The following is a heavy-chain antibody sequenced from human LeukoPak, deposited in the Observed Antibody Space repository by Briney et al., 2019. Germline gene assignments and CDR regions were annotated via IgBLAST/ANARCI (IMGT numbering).Heavy chain of an antibody. CDR2: ISGGGSST. CDR1: GFIVSSNY. D-gene: IGHD6-19*01. V-gene: IGHV3-23*01. Sequence: PGGSLRLSCTASGFIVSSNYMSWVRQAPGKGLEWVSGISGGGSSTYDADSVMGRFTISRDNSKNTLYLQMNSLRAEDTAVYYCAKDGTSGWYVGNWFDPWGQGTLVTVSS. CDR3: AKDGTSGWYVGNWFDP. J-gene: IGHJ5*02.